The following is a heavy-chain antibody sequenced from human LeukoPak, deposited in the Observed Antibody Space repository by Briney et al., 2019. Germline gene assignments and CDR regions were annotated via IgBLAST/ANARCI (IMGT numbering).Heavy chain of an antibody. CDR3: ARAGSTFDAFDI. J-gene: IGHJ3*02. Sequence: PGGSLRLSCAASGFTFDDYAMHWVRQAPGKGLECVSLISWDGDSTYYSDSVKGRFTISRDNNKNSLYLQMNSLRAEDTAVYYCARAGSTFDAFDIWGQGTMVTVSS. CDR2: ISWDGDST. V-gene: IGHV3-43D*03. D-gene: IGHD2-15*01. CDR1: GFTFDDYA.